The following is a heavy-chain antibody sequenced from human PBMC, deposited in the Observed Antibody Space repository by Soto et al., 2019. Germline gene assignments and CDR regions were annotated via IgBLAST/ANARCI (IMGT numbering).Heavy chain of an antibody. J-gene: IGHJ4*02. CDR2: IIPIFGTA. V-gene: IGHV1-69*01. Sequence: QVQLVQSGAEVKKPGSSVKVSCKASGGTFSSYAISWVRQAPGQGLEWMGGIIPIFGTANYAQKFQGRVTITADESTSTAYMELSSLRSEDTAVYYCARGNVGYCSGGSCYPHFDYWGQGTLVTVSS. CDR3: ARGNVGYCSGGSCYPHFDY. CDR1: GGTFSSYA. D-gene: IGHD2-15*01.